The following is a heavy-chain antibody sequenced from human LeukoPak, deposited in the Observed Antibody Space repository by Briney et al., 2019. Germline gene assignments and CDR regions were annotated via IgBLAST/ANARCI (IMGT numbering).Heavy chain of an antibody. J-gene: IGHJ4*02. CDR3: TRLGMSLER. D-gene: IGHD1-1*01. Sequence: GGSLRLSCAASGFTFSGSAMHWVRQASGKGLEWVGRIRSKANSYATAYAASVKGRFTISRDDSKNTAYLQMNSLKTEDMAVYYCTRLGMSLERWGQGTLVTVSS. CDR1: GFTFSGSA. CDR2: IRSKANSYAT. V-gene: IGHV3-73*01.